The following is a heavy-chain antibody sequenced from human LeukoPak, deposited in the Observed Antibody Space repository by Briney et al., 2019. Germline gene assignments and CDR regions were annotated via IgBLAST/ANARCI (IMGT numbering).Heavy chain of an antibody. CDR1: EFTFSSYA. CDR3: ARDGRGTVMVSHVDY. V-gene: IGHV3-64*01. D-gene: IGHD5-18*01. Sequence: GGSLRLSCAGSEFTFSSYAMHWVRQAPGKGLEHISVISSNGGSTYYANSVKGRFTISRDNSKNTLYLQMDSLRVEDMAVYFCARDGRGTVMVSHVDYWGQGTLVTVS. CDR2: ISSNGGST. J-gene: IGHJ4*02.